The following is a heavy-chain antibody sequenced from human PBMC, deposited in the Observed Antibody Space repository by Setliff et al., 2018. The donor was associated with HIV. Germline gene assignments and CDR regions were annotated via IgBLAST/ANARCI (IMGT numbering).Heavy chain of an antibody. D-gene: IGHD6-13*01. CDR2: ISAYNGNT. J-gene: IGHJ4*02. CDR1: GYTFTSYG. Sequence: ASVKVSCKASGYTFTSYGISWVRQAPGQGPEWMGWISAYNGNTNYAQKLQGRVTMTTDTSTSTAYMELRSLRSDDTAVYYCARDIADTVDYYFDYWGQGTLVTVSS. V-gene: IGHV1-18*01. CDR3: ARDIADTVDYYFDY.